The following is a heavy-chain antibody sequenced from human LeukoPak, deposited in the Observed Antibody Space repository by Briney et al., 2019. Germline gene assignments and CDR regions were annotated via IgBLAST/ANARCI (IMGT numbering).Heavy chain of an antibody. V-gene: IGHV3-23*01. CDR1: GFTFSSYE. D-gene: IGHD6-19*01. CDR3: AKSSSGWYFDY. CDR2: ISGSGGST. Sequence: GGSLRLSCAASGFTFSSYEMHWVRQAPGKGLEWVSAISGSGGSTYYADSVKGRFTISRDNSKNTLYLQMNSLRAEDTAVYYCAKSSSGWYFDYWGQGTLVTVSS. J-gene: IGHJ4*02.